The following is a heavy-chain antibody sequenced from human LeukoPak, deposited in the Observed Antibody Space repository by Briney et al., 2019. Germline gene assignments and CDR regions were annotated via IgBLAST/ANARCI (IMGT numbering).Heavy chain of an antibody. CDR1: SYSLSSGSD. J-gene: IGHJ4*02. CDR3: AIVTYFDDMLYQYFDY. Sequence: SETLSLTCAVSSYSLSSGSDWGWIRQSPGKGLEWVGSIFHSGNSYYNPSLKSRLTMSVDTSKNQFSLKLTSVTAADTALYYCAIVTYFDDMLYQYFDYWGQGILVTVSS. CDR2: IFHSGNS. V-gene: IGHV4-38-2*01. D-gene: IGHD2/OR15-2a*01.